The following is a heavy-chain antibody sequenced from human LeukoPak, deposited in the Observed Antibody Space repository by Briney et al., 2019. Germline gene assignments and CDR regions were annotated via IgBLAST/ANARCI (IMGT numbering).Heavy chain of an antibody. Sequence: PSETLSLTCTVSGGSISSYYWSWIRQAAGKGLEWIGRIYTSGSTNYNPSLKSRVTMSVDTSKNQFSLKLSSVTAADTAVYYCARARGYLAPHYMDVWGKGTTVTVSS. D-gene: IGHD3-22*01. J-gene: IGHJ6*03. CDR3: ARARGYLAPHYMDV. CDR1: GGSISSYY. CDR2: IYTSGST. V-gene: IGHV4-4*07.